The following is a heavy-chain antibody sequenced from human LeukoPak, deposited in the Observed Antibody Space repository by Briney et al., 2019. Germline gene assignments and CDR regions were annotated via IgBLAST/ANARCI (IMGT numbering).Heavy chain of an antibody. V-gene: IGHV1-18*01. CDR1: GYTLTTYG. J-gene: IGHJ6*02. CDR3: ARDGIAAPGTGYFYYYGMDV. CDR2: ISGYNGNT. Sequence: ASVKVSCRAFGYTLTTYGITWVRQAPGQGLEWMGWISGYNGNTNFAQKFQGSVTMTTDTSTSTAYMELRSLRSDDTAVYYCARDGIAAPGTGYFYYYGMDVWGQGTTVTVSS. D-gene: IGHD6-13*01.